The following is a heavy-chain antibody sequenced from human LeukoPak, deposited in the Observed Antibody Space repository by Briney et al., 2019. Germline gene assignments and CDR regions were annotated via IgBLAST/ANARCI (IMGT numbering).Heavy chain of an antibody. CDR2: IKEDGSEK. J-gene: IGHJ4*02. Sequence: PGGSLSLSCAASGFTFSNYWMSWVRQAPGKGLEWVANIKEDGSEKYYVDSVKGRFTISRDNARNSLYLQMNSLRPEDTAVYYCALGSYYYGSGDYWGQGTLVSVSS. D-gene: IGHD3-10*01. CDR1: GFTFSNYW. V-gene: IGHV3-7*03. CDR3: ALGSYYYGSGDY.